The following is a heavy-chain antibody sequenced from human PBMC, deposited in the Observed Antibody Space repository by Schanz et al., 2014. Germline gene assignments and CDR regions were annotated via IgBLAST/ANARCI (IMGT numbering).Heavy chain of an antibody. CDR3: GRGFSRSYIDF. CDR2: VNPSVRGT. Sequence: QVQLVQSGTQVKKPGASVKVSCKASGYTLSAYSLHWVRQAPGQGLEWMGIVNPSVRGTHFAREFQGRVTVTSDTSTSTVYMELSGLRSDDTAVYYCGRGFSRSYIDFWGQGTLITVSS. J-gene: IGHJ4*02. V-gene: IGHV1-46*03. D-gene: IGHD6-6*01. CDR1: GYTLSAYS.